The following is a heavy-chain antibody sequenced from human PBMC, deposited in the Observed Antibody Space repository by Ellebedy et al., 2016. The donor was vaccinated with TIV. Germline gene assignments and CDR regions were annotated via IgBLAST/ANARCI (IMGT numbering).Heavy chain of an antibody. Sequence: GESLKISCAASGFTFSGYAMSWVRQAPGKGLEWVSTISNTGSRTYYAHSVEGRFIISRDNSKKTLYLQMNSLRAEDTAVYYCAKGRGGGSDTSAPRYYFDYWGLGTLVTVSS. J-gene: IGHJ4*02. CDR1: GFTFSGYA. CDR3: AKGRGGGSDTSAPRYYFDY. CDR2: ISNTGSRT. V-gene: IGHV3-23*01. D-gene: IGHD6-19*01.